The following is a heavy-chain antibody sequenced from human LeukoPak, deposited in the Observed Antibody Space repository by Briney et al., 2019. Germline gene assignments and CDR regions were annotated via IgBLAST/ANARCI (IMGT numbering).Heavy chain of an antibody. V-gene: IGHV6-1*01. CDR3: ARRSSSWKNWFDP. J-gene: IGHJ5*02. CDR2: TYYRSKWYN. Sequence: SQTLSLTCAISGDSVSSNSATWNWIRQSPSRGLEWLGRTYYRSKWYNDYAVSVKSRITINPDTSKNQFSLKLSSVTAADTAVYYCARRSSSWKNWFDPWGQGTLVTVSS. D-gene: IGHD6-13*01. CDR1: GDSVSSNSAT.